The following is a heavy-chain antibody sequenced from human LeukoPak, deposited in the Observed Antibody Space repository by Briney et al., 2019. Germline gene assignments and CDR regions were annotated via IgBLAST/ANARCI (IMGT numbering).Heavy chain of an antibody. D-gene: IGHD3-9*01. Sequence: SGGSLRLSCAASGFTFSNYAMSWVRQAPGKGLEWVSGISDSGGSTYDGDSVKGRFTISRDNSKNTLYLQMNNLRAEDTAVYYCAKGSIDWYYFDYWGQGTLVTVSS. CDR3: AKGSIDWYYFDY. V-gene: IGHV3-23*01. CDR2: ISDSGGST. J-gene: IGHJ4*02. CDR1: GFTFSNYA.